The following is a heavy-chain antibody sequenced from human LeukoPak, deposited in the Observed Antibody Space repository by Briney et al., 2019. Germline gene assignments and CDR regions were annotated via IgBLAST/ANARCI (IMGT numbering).Heavy chain of an antibody. CDR3: ARDQGEQWLVHFDY. CDR2: IYTSGST. D-gene: IGHD6-19*01. J-gene: IGHJ4*02. Sequence: SETLSLTCTVSGGSISSYYWSWIRQPAGKGLEWIGRIYTSGSTNYNPSLKSRVTMSVDTSKNQFSLKLSSVSAADTAVYYCARDQGEQWLVHFDYWGQGTLVTVSS. V-gene: IGHV4-4*07. CDR1: GGSISSYY.